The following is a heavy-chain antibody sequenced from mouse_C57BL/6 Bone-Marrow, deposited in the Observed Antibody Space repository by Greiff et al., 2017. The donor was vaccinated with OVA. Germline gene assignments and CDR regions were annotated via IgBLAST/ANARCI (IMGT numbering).Heavy chain of an antibody. D-gene: IGHD1-1*01. V-gene: IGHV1-69*01. J-gene: IGHJ2*01. Sequence: QVQLQQPGAELVMPGASVKLSCKASGYTFTSYWMHWVKQRPGQGLEWIGEIDPSDSYTNYNQKFKGKSTLTVDKSSSTAYMQLSSLTSEDSAVYYCVRRRGYYYGSSYDYFDYWGQGTTLTVSS. CDR1: GYTFTSYW. CDR2: IDPSDSYT. CDR3: VRRRGYYYGSSYDYFDY.